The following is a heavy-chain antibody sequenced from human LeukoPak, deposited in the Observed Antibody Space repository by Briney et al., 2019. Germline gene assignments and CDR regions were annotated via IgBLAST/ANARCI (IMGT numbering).Heavy chain of an antibody. Sequence: ASVKVSCKASGYTFTTYYMHWVRQAPGQGLEWMGWISTYNGNTNYAQKVQGRVTMTTDTSTSTAFMELRSLTSDDTAVYYCASRSGTYPYYIDYWGQGTLVTVSS. D-gene: IGHD1-26*01. CDR1: GYTFTTYY. J-gene: IGHJ4*02. CDR3: ASRSGTYPYYIDY. V-gene: IGHV1-18*04. CDR2: ISTYNGNT.